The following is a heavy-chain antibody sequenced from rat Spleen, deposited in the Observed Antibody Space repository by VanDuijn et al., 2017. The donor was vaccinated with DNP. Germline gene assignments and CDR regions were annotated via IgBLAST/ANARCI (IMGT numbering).Heavy chain of an antibody. CDR1: GFSLTIYN. J-gene: IGHJ3*01. V-gene: IGHV2-41*01. Sequence: QVQLKESGPGLVQPSQTLSLTCTVAGFSLTIYNVHWVRQPPGKGLEWMGLIWNTGGTRYNSALKSRLSITKDTSKSQVFLKMHSLQTEDTATYYCAGSPESSYIYLPWAYWGQGTLVTVSS. D-gene: IGHD1-2*01. CDR3: AGSPESSYIYLPWAY. CDR2: IWNTGGT.